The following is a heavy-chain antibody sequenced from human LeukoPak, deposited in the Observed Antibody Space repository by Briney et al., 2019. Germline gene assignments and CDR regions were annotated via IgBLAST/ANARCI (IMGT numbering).Heavy chain of an antibody. Sequence: SETLSLTCTVSGGSISSYYWSWIRQPPGKGLEWIGYIYYSGSTNYNPSLKSRVTISVDTSKNQFSLKLSSVTAADTAVYYCARVGCYDFWSGVDYFDYWGQGTLVTVSS. CDR3: ARVGCYDFWSGVDYFDY. D-gene: IGHD3-3*01. CDR1: GGSISSYY. V-gene: IGHV4-59*01. J-gene: IGHJ4*02. CDR2: IYYSGST.